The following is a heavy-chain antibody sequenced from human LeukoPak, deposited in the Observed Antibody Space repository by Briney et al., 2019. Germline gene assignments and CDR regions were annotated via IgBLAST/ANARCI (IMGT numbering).Heavy chain of an antibody. CDR1: GFTFSDYY. CDR3: ARPITMVRGVILPWFDP. Sequence: PGGSLRLSCAASGFTFSDYYMSWIRQAPGKGLKWVSYISSSGSTIYYADSVKGRFTISRDNAKNSLYLQMNSLRAEDTAVYYCARPITMVRGVILPWFDPWGQGTLVTVSS. CDR2: ISSSGSTI. V-gene: IGHV3-11*01. D-gene: IGHD3-10*01. J-gene: IGHJ5*02.